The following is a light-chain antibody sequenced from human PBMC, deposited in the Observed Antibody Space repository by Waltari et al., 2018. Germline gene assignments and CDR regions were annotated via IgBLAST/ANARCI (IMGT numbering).Light chain of an antibody. V-gene: IGLV6-57*01. CDR1: SGSIAVNF. Sequence: FLLTQPHSVSESPGMTVTISCTRSSGSIAVNFVQCYQQRPGSSPTPVIYEDKLRPSGVPDRFSGSIDSSSNSAFLTISGLTTEDEADYYCQSYDTSNHGVFGGGTKLTVL. J-gene: IGLJ3*02. CDR2: EDK. CDR3: QSYDTSNHGV.